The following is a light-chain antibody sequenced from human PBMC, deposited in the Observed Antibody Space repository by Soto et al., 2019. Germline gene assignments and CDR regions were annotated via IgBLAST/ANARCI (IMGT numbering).Light chain of an antibody. Sequence: QLVLTQPPSVTGAPGQRVTISCTGSHSDIGAGYGVHWYQQFPHSAPKLLIYDTTNRPSGVPDRFSGSRSSTSASLAITGLLAEDEADYYCQSFDSSRIGLLFGGGTKLTVL. CDR2: DTT. J-gene: IGLJ2*01. V-gene: IGLV1-40*01. CDR3: QSFDSSRIGLL. CDR1: HSDIGAGYG.